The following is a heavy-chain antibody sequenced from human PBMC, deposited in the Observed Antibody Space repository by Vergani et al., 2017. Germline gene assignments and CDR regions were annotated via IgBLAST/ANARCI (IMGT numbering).Heavy chain of an antibody. CDR2: IFSNDEK. D-gene: IGHD1-20*01. CDR1: GFSLSNARMG. Sequence: QVTLKESGPVLVKPTETLTLTCTVSGFSLSNARMGVSWIRQPPGKALEWLAHIFSNDEKSYSTSLKSRLTITKATSKSQVVLTMTNMDPVDTATYYCTRILGAGITGTPFYYYYYMDVWGKGTTVTVSS. J-gene: IGHJ6*03. CDR3: TRILGAGITGTPFYYYYYMDV. V-gene: IGHV2-26*01.